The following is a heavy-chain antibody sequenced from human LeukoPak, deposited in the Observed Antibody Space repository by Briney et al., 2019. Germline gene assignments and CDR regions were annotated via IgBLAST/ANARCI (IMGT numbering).Heavy chain of an antibody. Sequence: GESLKISCKGSGFIFTNYWIGWVRQVPGRGLEWMGTIYPGDSDIRYSPSFQGQVTISADKSVSTAYLQWSSLKASDTAMYYCVTGGSGSFYNPFDYWGQGTLVTVSS. D-gene: IGHD3-10*01. J-gene: IGHJ4*02. V-gene: IGHV5-51*01. CDR3: VTGGSGSFYNPFDY. CDR2: IYPGDSDI. CDR1: GFIFTNYW.